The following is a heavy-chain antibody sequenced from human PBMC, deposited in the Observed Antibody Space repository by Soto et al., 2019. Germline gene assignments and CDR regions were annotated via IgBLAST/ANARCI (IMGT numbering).Heavy chain of an antibody. V-gene: IGHV4-61*01. Sequence: SETLSLTCTVSGGSVSSASYYWSWIRQPPGKGLEWIGYIYYSGSTNYTPSLKSRVTISVDTSKNQFSLKLSSVTAADTAVYYCTRGPPPNWFDPWGQGTLVTVSS. CDR1: GGSVSSASYY. J-gene: IGHJ5*02. CDR2: IYYSGST. CDR3: TRGPPPNWFDP.